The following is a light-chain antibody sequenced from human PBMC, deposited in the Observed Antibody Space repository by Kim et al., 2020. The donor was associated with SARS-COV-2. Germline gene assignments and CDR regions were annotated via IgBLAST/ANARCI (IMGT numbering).Light chain of an antibody. CDR1: SSDVRGYNY. CDR3: SSYAGSNNLV. J-gene: IGLJ3*02. V-gene: IGLV2-8*01. CDR2: EVS. Sequence: LTQPPSASGSPGQSVTISCTGTSSDVRGYNYVSWYQQHPGKAPKLMIYEVSKRPSGVPDRFSGSKSGNTASLTVSGLQAEDEADYYCSSYAGSNNLVFGGGTKLTV.